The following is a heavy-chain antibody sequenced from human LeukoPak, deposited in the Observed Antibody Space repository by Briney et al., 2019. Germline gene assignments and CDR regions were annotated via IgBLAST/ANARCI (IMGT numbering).Heavy chain of an antibody. D-gene: IGHD1-1*01. J-gene: IGHJ4*02. CDR1: GGSISSYY. V-gene: IGHV4-59*08. CDR3: ARHDGVEGVQFDY. Sequence: SETLSLTCTVSGGSISSYYWSWIRQPPGKGLEWIGYIYYSGSTNYNPSLKSRVTISVGTSKNQFSLKLSSVTAADTAVYYCARHDGVEGVQFDYWGQGTLVTVSS. CDR2: IYYSGST.